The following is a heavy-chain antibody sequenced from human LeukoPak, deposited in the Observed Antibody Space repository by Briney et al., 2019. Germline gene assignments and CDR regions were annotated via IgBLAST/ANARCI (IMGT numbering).Heavy chain of an antibody. CDR1: GGSISSGGYS. CDR2: IYHSGST. CDR3: ARVQDGYFDY. Sequence: SETLSLTCAVSGGSISSGGYSWSWIRQPPGKGLEWVGYIYHSGSTYYNPSLKSRVTISEDRSKNQFSLKLSSVTAADTAVYYCARVQDGYFDYWGQGTLVTVSS. J-gene: IGHJ4*02. V-gene: IGHV4-30-2*01.